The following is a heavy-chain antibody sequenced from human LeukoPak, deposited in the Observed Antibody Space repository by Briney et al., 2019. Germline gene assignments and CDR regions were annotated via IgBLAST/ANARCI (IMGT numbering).Heavy chain of an antibody. V-gene: IGHV4-34*01. CDR3: ARVAGPIVLMVYAIHKRGNWFDP. CDR2: INHSGST. D-gene: IGHD2-8*01. CDR1: GGSFSGYY. J-gene: IGHJ5*02. Sequence: PSETLSLTCAVYGGSFSGYYWSWIRQPPGKGLEWIGEINHSGSTNYNPSPKSRVTISVDTSKNQFSLKLSSVTAADTAVYYCARVAGPIVLMVYAIHKRGNWFDPWGQGTLVTVSS.